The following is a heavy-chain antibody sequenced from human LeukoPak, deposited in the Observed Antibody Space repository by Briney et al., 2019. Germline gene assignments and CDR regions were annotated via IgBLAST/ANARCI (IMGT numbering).Heavy chain of an antibody. D-gene: IGHD3-3*02. V-gene: IGHV3-23*01. CDR1: GFTFSSSA. J-gene: IGHJ4*02. Sequence: GGSLRLSCAASGFTFSSSAMSWVRQAPGKGLEWVSAMSGSGATIYYADSVKGRFTISRDNSKNTLYLQMNSLRAEDTAIYYCAKGWVSRNYSDYWGQGTLVTVSS. CDR2: MSGSGATI. CDR3: AKGWVSRNYSDY.